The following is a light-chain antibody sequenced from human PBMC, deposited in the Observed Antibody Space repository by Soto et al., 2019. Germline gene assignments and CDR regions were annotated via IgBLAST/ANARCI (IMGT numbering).Light chain of an antibody. CDR3: YSYTSSSTYV. V-gene: IGLV2-18*02. J-gene: IGLJ1*01. Sequence: SSPTQPPPLSCSPGQSDTLSCTGTSRDVGGYNRVSWYQQPPGTAPKLVIYEVIHRPSGVPARFSGSKSGNTASLTISGLQAEDEADYYCYSYTSSSTYVFGTGTKVTVL. CDR1: SRDVGGYNR. CDR2: EVI.